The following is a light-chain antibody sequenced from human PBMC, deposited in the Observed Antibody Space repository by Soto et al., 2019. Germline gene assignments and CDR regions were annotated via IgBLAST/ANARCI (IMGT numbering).Light chain of an antibody. CDR2: DAS. V-gene: IGKV1-33*01. J-gene: IGKJ4*01. CDR1: QDITNY. CDR3: QQYNSYPLT. Sequence: DIQMTQSPSSLSASVGDRVTITCQASQDITNYLHWFQQKPGKAPKLLIYDASNLETGVPSRFTGRGSGTEFTLTISGLQPDDFATYYCQQYNSYPLTFGGGTKVDIK.